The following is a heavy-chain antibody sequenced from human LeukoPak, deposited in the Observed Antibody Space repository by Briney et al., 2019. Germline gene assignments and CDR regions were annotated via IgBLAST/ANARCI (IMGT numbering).Heavy chain of an antibody. CDR3: ARGYSYVYFDY. Sequence: SETLSLTCIVSGGSISSYYRNWIRQPPGKGLEWIGYISYSGSTNYNPSLKSRVTISVDTSKNQFSLKLSSVTAADTAVYYCARGYSYVYFDYWGQGTLVTVSS. J-gene: IGHJ4*02. D-gene: IGHD5-18*01. CDR2: ISYSGST. CDR1: GGSISSYY. V-gene: IGHV4-59*01.